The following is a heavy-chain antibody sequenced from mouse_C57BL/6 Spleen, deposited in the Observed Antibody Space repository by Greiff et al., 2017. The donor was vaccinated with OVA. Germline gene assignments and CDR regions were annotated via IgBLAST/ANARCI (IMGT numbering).Heavy chain of an antibody. CDR1: GYTFTDYN. Sequence: EVQLQESGPELVKPGASVKMSCKASGYTFTDYNMHWVKQSHGKSLEWIGYINPNNGGTSYNQKFKGKATLTVNKSSSTAYMELRSLTSEDSAVYYCASIYYGNYGFDYWGQGTTLTVSS. D-gene: IGHD2-1*01. J-gene: IGHJ2*01. V-gene: IGHV1-22*01. CDR3: ASIYYGNYGFDY. CDR2: INPNNGGT.